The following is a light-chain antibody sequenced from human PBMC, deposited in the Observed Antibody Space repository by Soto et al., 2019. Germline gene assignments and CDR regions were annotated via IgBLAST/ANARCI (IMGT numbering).Light chain of an antibody. V-gene: IGLV2-11*01. CDR1: SSNIGSYNF. CDR2: DVS. CDR3: SSYAGSYTLI. J-gene: IGLJ2*01. Sequence: QSALTQPRSVSGSPGQSVTISCTGTSSNIGSYNFVSWYQQHPGKAPTFLIYDVSRRPSGVPDRFSGSKSGNTASLTTSGLQAEDEADYYCSSYAGSYTLIFGGGTKVTVL.